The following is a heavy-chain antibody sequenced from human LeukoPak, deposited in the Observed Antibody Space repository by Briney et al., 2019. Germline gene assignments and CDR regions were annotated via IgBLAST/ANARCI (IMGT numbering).Heavy chain of an antibody. CDR1: GFTFNSYS. Sequence: GGSLRLSCAASGFTFNSYSMNWVRQAPGKGLEWVSSISGSNSYIYYADSMKGRFTISRDNSKNTLYLQMNTLRAEDTAIYFCAKARGPTLRNAFDFWGQGTMVTVSS. V-gene: IGHV3-21*04. D-gene: IGHD1-26*01. CDR2: ISGSNSYI. CDR3: AKARGPTLRNAFDF. J-gene: IGHJ3*01.